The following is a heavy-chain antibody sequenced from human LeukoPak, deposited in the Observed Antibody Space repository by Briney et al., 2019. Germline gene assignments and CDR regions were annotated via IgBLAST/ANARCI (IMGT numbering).Heavy chain of an antibody. J-gene: IGHJ4*02. D-gene: IGHD4-17*01. CDR3: ARRVTSNSFDY. Sequence: SGPTLVNPTQTLTLTCTFSGFSLSTTGMSVIWLRQPPGKALEWLARIDWDSDKYYSTSLKTRLTISKDTSKNQVVLTMTNMDPVDTATYYCARRVTSNSFDYWGQGTLVTFSS. CDR2: IDWDSDK. V-gene: IGHV2-70*11. CDR1: GFSLSTTGMS.